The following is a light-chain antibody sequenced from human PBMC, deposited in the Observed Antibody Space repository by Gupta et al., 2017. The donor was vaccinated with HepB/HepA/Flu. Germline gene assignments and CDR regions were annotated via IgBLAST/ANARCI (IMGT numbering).Light chain of an antibody. V-gene: IGLV2-14*01. CDR2: DVS. J-gene: IGLJ2*01. Sequence: QSALTQPASVSGSPGQAIPISCTGTSSDVGGDIYVSWYQQHPGKVPKVMIYDVSNRPSGISTRFSGSKSGNTASLTISGLQDEDEADYYCSPVSSSNTVIFGGGTKLTVL. CDR3: SPVSSSNTVI. CDR1: SSDVGGDIY.